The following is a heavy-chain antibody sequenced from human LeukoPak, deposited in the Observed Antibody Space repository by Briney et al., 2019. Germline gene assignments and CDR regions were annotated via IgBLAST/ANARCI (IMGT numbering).Heavy chain of an antibody. CDR1: GFTFNSYA. Sequence: GGSLRLSCAASGFTFNSYAMTWVRQAPGKGLEWVSSITGSGGSTYYADSVKGRFTISRDNSKNTLYLQMNSLRAEDTAVYYCARTASGNYGTFDRWGQGTLVTVSS. CDR2: ITGSGGST. V-gene: IGHV3-23*01. J-gene: IGHJ4*02. D-gene: IGHD1-26*01. CDR3: ARTASGNYGTFDR.